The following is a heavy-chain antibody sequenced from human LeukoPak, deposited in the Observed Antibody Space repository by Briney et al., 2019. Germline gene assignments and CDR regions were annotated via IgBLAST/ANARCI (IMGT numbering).Heavy chain of an antibody. J-gene: IGHJ4*02. CDR2: VNPNDGDT. D-gene: IGHD2-2*01. V-gene: IGHV1-2*02. CDR3: ARANFLYCSSTTCLFDY. Sequence: ASVKVSCKASGYTFTDYYMHWVRQAPGQGFEWMGWVNPNDGDTNYAQKFQGRVTMTRDTSISTAHMEVSRLRSGDTAVYYCARANFLYCSSTTCLFDYWGQGTLVTVSS. CDR1: GYTFTDYY.